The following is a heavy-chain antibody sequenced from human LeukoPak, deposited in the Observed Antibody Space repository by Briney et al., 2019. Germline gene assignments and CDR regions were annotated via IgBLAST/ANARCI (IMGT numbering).Heavy chain of an antibody. CDR2: ISAYSGNT. V-gene: IGHV1-18*01. CDR1: GYTFTSYG. D-gene: IGHD5-12*01. Sequence: ASVKVSCKASGYTFTSYGISWVRQAPGQGLEWMGWISAYSGNTNYAQKLQGRVTMTTDTSTSTAYMELRSLRSDDTAVYYCARVERRLFIRETNFDYWGQGTLVTVSS. J-gene: IGHJ4*02. CDR3: ARVERRLFIRETNFDY.